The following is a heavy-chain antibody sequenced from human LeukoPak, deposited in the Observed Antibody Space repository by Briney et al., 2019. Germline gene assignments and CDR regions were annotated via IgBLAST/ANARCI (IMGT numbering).Heavy chain of an antibody. CDR1: GGSFSGYY. CDR2: INHSGST. V-gene: IGHV4-34*01. J-gene: IGHJ5*02. CDR3: ARGRDYGDLNWFDP. D-gene: IGHD4-17*01. Sequence: SETLSLTCAVYGGSFSGYYWSWIRQPPGKGLEWIGEINHSGSTNYNPSLKSRVTISVDTSKNQFSLKLSSVTAADTAVYYCARGRDYGDLNWFDPWGQGTLVTVSS.